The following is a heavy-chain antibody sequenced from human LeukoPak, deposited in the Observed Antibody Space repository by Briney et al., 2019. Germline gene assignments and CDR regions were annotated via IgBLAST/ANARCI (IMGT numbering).Heavy chain of an antibody. J-gene: IGHJ4*02. CDR1: GFTFSSYT. CDR2: INSDGSST. V-gene: IGHV3-74*01. CDR3: ARGPNYDILTGYYAY. Sequence: SGGSLRLSCAASGFTFSSYTMNWVRQAPGKGLVWVSRINSDGSSTSYADSVKGRFTISRDNSKNTLYLQMNSLRAEDTAVYYCARGPNYDILTGYYAYWGQGTLVTVSS. D-gene: IGHD3-9*01.